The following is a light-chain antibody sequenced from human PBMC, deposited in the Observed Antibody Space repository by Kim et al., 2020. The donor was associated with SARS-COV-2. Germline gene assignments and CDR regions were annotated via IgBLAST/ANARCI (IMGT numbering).Light chain of an antibody. CDR1: QRVSS. V-gene: IGKV3-20*01. CDR3: QQHGSSPIT. CDR2: GAV. J-gene: IGKJ5*01. Sequence: SLSPGERATLSCRASQRVSSIAWYQQKPGQAPSLLIYGAVTRATGIPDRFSGSGSGTDFTLTISRLEPEDFAVYFCQQHGSSPITFGQGTRLEIK.